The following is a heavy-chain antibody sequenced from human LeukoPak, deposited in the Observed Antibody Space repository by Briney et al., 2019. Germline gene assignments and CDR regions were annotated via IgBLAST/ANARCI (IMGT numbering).Heavy chain of an antibody. CDR1: GGSISSYY. D-gene: IGHD3-3*01. Sequence: PSETLSLTCTVSGGSISSYYWSWIRQPPGKGLEWIGYIYYSGSTNYNPSLKSRVTISVDTSKNQFSLKLSSVTAADTAVYYCARAPGFGLAPYYYYGMDVWGQGTTVTVSS. J-gene: IGHJ6*02. V-gene: IGHV4-59*01. CDR2: IYYSGST. CDR3: ARAPGFGLAPYYYYGMDV.